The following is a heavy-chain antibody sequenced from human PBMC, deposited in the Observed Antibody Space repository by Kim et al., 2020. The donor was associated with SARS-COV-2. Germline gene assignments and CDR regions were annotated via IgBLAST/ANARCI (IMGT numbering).Heavy chain of an antibody. Sequence: GGSLRLSCVASGFTFTSYAMNWVRQAPGKGLEWVSGISGGGGSTYYADSVKGRFTISRDSSKNMVYLQMNSLRAEDTAVYYCAKELRKTTQASGGEFFVYWGRGAQVTVSS. CDR2: ISGGGGST. CDR1: GFTFTSYA. V-gene: IGHV3-23*01. CDR3: AKELRKTTQASGGEFFVY. D-gene: IGHD3-10*01. J-gene: IGHJ4*02.